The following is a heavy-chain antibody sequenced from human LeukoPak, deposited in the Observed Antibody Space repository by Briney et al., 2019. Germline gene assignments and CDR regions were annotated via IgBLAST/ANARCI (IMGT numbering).Heavy chain of an antibody. V-gene: IGHV1-69*06. CDR3: ARVPSDYGGNSGDY. J-gene: IGHJ4*02. CDR1: GGTFSTYA. D-gene: IGHD4-23*01. Sequence: SVKVSCKASGGTFSTYAITWVRQAPGQGLQWMGGIIPIFGTANYTQKFQGRVTITADKSTSTVYMELSSLRSEDTAVYYCARVPSDYGGNSGDYWGQGTLVTVSS. CDR2: IIPIFGTA.